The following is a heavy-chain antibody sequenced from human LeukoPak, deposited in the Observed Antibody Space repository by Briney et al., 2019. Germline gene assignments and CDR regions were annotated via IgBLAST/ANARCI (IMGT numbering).Heavy chain of an antibody. CDR1: GFTFSSYS. V-gene: IGHV3-21*01. Sequence: GGSLRLSCAASGFTFSSYSMNWVRQAPGKGLEWVSSISSSSSYIYYADSVKGRFTISRDNSKNSLYLQMNSLRAEDTAEYYCARDPDFWSGYSNRFDYWGQGTLVTVSS. D-gene: IGHD3-3*01. CDR2: ISSSSSYI. CDR3: ARDPDFWSGYSNRFDY. J-gene: IGHJ4*02.